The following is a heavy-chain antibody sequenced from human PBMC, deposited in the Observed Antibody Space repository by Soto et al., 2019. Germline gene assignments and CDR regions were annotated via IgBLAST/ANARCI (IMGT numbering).Heavy chain of an antibody. CDR3: VRGGRLAYYMDV. J-gene: IGHJ6*03. CDR1: EFTFSNHW. D-gene: IGHD3-3*02. Sequence: EVQLVESGGGLVQPGGSLRLSCAASEFTFSNHWMHWVRQAPGGGRVWVSRLNSGGSTTNYADSVKGRYTISRDNAKNTLYLQMNSLRAEDTAVYYCVRGGRLAYYMDVWGKGATVTVSS. V-gene: IGHV3-74*01. CDR2: LNSGGSTT.